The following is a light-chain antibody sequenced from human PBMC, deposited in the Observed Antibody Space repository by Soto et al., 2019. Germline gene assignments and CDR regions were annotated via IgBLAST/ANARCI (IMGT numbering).Light chain of an antibody. Sequence: DIQKTQSPSSVSASVGDRITITCRASQDITKFLAWYQQTPGKAPKLLIRGASTLHSGVPSRFSGSGSGTNFYLTISSLQPEDFATYYCQQARGFPRTFGQGTKVDIK. CDR1: QDITKF. J-gene: IGKJ1*01. CDR3: QQARGFPRT. V-gene: IGKV1-12*01. CDR2: GAS.